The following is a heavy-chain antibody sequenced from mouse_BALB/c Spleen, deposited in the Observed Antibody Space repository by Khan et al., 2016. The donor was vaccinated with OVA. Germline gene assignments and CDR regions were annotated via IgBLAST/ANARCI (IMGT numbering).Heavy chain of an antibody. CDR2: ISSLAYSI. V-gene: IGHV5-15*02. J-gene: IGHJ4*01. CDR3: ARSWAMDY. CDR1: GFTFSDYG. Sequence: EVELVESGGGLVQPGGSRNLSCAASGFTFSDYGLAWVRPAPGKGPEWVAFISSLAYSIYSADTVTGRFTIARENAKNTLYLERGSLGSEDTAMYYCARSWAMDYWGQGTSVTVSS.